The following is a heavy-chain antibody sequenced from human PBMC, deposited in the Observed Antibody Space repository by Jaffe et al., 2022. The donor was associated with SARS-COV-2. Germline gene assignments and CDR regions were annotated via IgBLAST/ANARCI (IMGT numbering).Heavy chain of an antibody. Sequence: QVQLQQWGAGLLKPSETLSLTCAVYGGSFSGYYWSWIRQPPGKGLEWIGEINHSGSTNYNPSLKSRVTISVDTSKNQFSLKLSSVTAADTAVYYCARGPSRYSYGYLGYWGQGTLVTVSS. CDR2: INHSGST. V-gene: IGHV4-34*01. CDR1: GGSFSGYY. J-gene: IGHJ4*02. D-gene: IGHD5-18*01. CDR3: ARGPSRYSYGYLGY.